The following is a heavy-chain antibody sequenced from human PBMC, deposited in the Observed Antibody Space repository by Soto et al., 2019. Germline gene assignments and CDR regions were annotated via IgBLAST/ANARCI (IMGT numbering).Heavy chain of an antibody. CDR2: ISGSGGST. CDR1: GFTFSSYA. D-gene: IGHD3-22*01. CDR3: AKDRTYYYDSSGYYPLGYYYYGMDV. J-gene: IGHJ6*02. Sequence: EVQLLESGGGLVQPGGSLRLSCAASGFTFSSYAMSWVRQAPGKGLEWVSAISGSGGSTYYADSVKGRFTISRDNSKTTLYRQMNSLRDEDTAVYYCAKDRTYYYDSSGYYPLGYYYYGMDVWGQGTTVTVSS. V-gene: IGHV3-23*01.